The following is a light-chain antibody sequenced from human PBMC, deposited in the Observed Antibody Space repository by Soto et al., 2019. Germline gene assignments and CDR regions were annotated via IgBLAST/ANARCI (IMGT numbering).Light chain of an antibody. CDR2: AAS. CDR3: QQSYRTALT. J-gene: IGKJ4*01. CDR1: QSISSN. Sequence: DIQMTQSPSSLSASVGGRVTITCRASQSISSNLNWYQQKPGKAPKLLIYAASSLQSGVPSRFSGSGSGTDFTLTINSLQPEDLATYYCQQSYRTALTFGGGTKVEL. V-gene: IGKV1-39*01.